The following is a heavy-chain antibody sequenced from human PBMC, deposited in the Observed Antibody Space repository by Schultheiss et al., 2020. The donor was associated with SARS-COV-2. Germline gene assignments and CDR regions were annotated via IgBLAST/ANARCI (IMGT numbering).Heavy chain of an antibody. CDR1: GFTFSSYA. CDR2: ISYDGSNK. CDR3: AKDISGSDSSDY. Sequence: GGSLRLSCAASGFTFSSYAMHWVRQAPGKGLEWVAVISYDGSNKYYADSVKGRFTISRDNSKNTLYLQMNNLRAEDTAVYYCAKDISGSDSSDYWGQGTLVTVSS. J-gene: IGHJ4*02. V-gene: IGHV3-30*14. D-gene: IGHD5-12*01.